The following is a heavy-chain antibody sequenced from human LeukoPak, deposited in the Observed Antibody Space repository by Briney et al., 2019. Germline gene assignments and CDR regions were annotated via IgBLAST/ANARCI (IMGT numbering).Heavy chain of an antibody. Sequence: PSETLSLTCAVYGGSFSGYYWSWIRQPPGKGLEWIGEINHSGGTNYNPSLKSRVTISVDTSKNQFSLKLSSVTAADTAVYYCARGRYAIVVVPAAKGNWFDPWGQGTLVTVSS. D-gene: IGHD2-2*01. CDR1: GGSFSGYY. CDR3: ARGRYAIVVVPAAKGNWFDP. J-gene: IGHJ5*02. CDR2: INHSGGT. V-gene: IGHV4-34*01.